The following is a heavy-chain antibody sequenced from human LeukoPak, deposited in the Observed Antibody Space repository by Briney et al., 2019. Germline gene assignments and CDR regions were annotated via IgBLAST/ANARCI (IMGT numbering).Heavy chain of an antibody. CDR2: IIPIFGTA. J-gene: IGHJ5*02. CDR1: GGTFSSYA. CDR3: ARTYYDSSGYYVGDWFDP. Sequence: ASVKVSCKASGGTFSSYAISWVRQAPGQGLEWMGGIIPIFGTANYAQKFQGRVTITADKSTSTAYMELSSLRSEDTAVYYCARTYYDSSGYYVGDWFDPWGQGTLVTVSS. V-gene: IGHV1-69*06. D-gene: IGHD3-22*01.